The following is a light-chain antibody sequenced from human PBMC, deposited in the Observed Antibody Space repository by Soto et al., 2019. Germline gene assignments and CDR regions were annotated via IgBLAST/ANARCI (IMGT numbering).Light chain of an antibody. CDR3: QNYGSSVLT. V-gene: IGKV3-20*01. J-gene: IGKJ3*01. CDR1: QSLISSY. Sequence: EIVLTQSPGTMYLSPGEGASLSCRASQSLISSYIAWYQQKPGQAPRLLIFGASSRATGIPDRFSGSGAGTDFTLTISILEPEDFAVYYCQNYGSSVLTFVPGTKVDMK. CDR2: GAS.